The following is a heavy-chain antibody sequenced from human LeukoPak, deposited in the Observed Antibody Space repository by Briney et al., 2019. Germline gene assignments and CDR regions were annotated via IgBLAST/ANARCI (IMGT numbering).Heavy chain of an antibody. D-gene: IGHD5-24*01. CDR1: GFTFSSYW. J-gene: IGHJ3*02. V-gene: IGHV3-7*01. CDR2: IKQDGSEK. Sequence: PGGSLRLFCAASGFTFSSYWMSWVRQAPGKGLEWVANIKQDGSEKYYVDSVKGRFTISRDNAKNSLYLQMNSLRAEDTGVYYCAREKRKMATIMGAFDIWGQGTMVTVSS. CDR3: AREKRKMATIMGAFDI.